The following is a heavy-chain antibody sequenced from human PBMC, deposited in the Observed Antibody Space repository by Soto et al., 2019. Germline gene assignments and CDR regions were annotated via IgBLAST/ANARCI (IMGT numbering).Heavy chain of an antibody. D-gene: IGHD3-10*01. CDR1: GFTFGDYA. Sequence: GGSLRLSCTASGFTFGDYAMSWFRQAPGKGLEWVGFIRSKAYGGKTEYAASVKGRFTISRDDSKSIAYLQMNSLKTEDTAVYYCTRGTLLWFGELLLRVEAPDYWGQGTLVTVSS. CDR2: IRSKAYGGKT. CDR3: TRGTLLWFGELLLRVEAPDY. J-gene: IGHJ4*02. V-gene: IGHV3-49*03.